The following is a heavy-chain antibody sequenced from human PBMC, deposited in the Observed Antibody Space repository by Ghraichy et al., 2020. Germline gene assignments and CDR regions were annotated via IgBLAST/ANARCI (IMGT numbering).Heavy chain of an antibody. CDR1: GFTFRSYE. D-gene: IGHD2-15*01. Sequence: SFAASGFTFRSYEMNWVRQAPGKGLAWVSYISSSGNNIYYADSVKGRFTISRDNAKSSLYLQMSSLRAEDTAVYYCARGRGYCSGGNCYFDYWGQGTLVTVSS. CDR2: ISSSGNNI. J-gene: IGHJ4*02. CDR3: ARGRGYCSGGNCYFDY. V-gene: IGHV3-48*03.